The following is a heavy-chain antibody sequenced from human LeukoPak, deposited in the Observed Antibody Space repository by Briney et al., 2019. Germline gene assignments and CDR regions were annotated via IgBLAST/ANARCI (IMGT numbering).Heavy chain of an antibody. D-gene: IGHD3-22*01. V-gene: IGHV4-34*01. CDR1: GGSFSGYY. J-gene: IGHJ4*02. CDR3: ARARGYYDSSGYPPKYYFDY. CDR2: INHSGST. Sequence: SETLSLTCAVYGGSFSGYYWSWIRQPPGKGLEWIGEINHSGSTNYNPSLKSRVTISVDTSKNQFSLKLSSVAAADTAVYYCARARGYYDSSGYPPKYYFDYWGQGTLVTVSS.